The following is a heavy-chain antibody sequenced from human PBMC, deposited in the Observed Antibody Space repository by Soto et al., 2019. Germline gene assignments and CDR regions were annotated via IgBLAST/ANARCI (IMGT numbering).Heavy chain of an antibody. CDR3: ASITQDTAMALFFDY. J-gene: IGHJ4*02. Sequence: GASVKVSCKASGGTFSSYAISWVRQAPGQGLEWMGGIIPIFGTANYAQKFQGRVTITADESTSTAYMELSSLRSEDTAVYYCASITQDTAMALFFDYWGQGTLVTVSS. CDR1: GGTFSSYA. CDR2: IIPIFGTA. D-gene: IGHD5-18*01. V-gene: IGHV1-69*13.